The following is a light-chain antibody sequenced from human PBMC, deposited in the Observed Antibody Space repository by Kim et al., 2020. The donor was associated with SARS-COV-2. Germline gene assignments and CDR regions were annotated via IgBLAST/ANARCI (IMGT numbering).Light chain of an antibody. CDR1: SGSIASNY. V-gene: IGLV6-57*04. CDR2: EDN. Sequence: NFMLTQPHSVSESPGKTVTISCTRSSGSIASNYVQWYQQRPGSAPTTVIYEDNQRPSGVPDRFSGSIDSSSNSASLTISGLKTEHEADYYCQSYDSSKGVFGGGTQLTVL. J-gene: IGLJ3*02. CDR3: QSYDSSKGV.